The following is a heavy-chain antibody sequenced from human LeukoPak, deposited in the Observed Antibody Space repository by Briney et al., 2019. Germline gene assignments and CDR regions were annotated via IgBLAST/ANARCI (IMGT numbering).Heavy chain of an antibody. Sequence: PGGSLRLSCAASGFTFSSYSMNWVRQAPGKGLEWVSSISSSSSYIYYADSVKGRFTISRDNAKNSLYLQMNSLRAEDTAVYYCARVGQQHDAFDIWGQGTMVTVSS. CDR2: ISSSSSYI. CDR1: GFTFSSYS. CDR3: ARVGQQHDAFDI. V-gene: IGHV3-21*01. J-gene: IGHJ3*02. D-gene: IGHD6-13*01.